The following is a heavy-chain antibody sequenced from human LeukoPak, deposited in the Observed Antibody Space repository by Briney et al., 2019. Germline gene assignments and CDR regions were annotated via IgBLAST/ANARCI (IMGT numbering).Heavy chain of an antibody. Sequence: ASVKVSCKASGGTFSSYATSWVRQAPGQGLEWMGGIIPIFGTANYAQKFQGRVTITTDESTSTAYMELSSLRSEDTAVYYCARAPRLLWFGESISKYYMDVWGKGTTVTVSS. V-gene: IGHV1-69*05. CDR3: ARAPRLLWFGESISKYYMDV. D-gene: IGHD3-10*01. CDR2: IIPIFGTA. CDR1: GGTFSSYA. J-gene: IGHJ6*03.